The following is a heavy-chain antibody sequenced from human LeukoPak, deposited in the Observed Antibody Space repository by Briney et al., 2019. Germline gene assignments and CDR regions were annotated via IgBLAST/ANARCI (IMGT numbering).Heavy chain of an antibody. CDR3: ARDFGSAFDY. CDR2: IYSGGST. CDR1: GFTVSSNY. D-gene: IGHD3-3*01. J-gene: IGHJ4*02. V-gene: IGHV3-53*01. Sequence: PGGSLRPSCAASGFTVSSNYMSWVRQAPGKGLEWVSVIYSGGSTYYADSVKGRFTISRDNSKNTLYLQMNSLRAEDTAMYYCARDFGSAFDYWGQGTLVTVSS.